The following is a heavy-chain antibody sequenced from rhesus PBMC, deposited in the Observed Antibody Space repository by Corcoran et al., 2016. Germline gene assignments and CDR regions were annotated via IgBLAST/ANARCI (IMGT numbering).Heavy chain of an antibody. CDR3: SGHLVDGTNGRFDA. CDR1: GASFPNYW. Sequence: QVQLQESGPGLVKPSETLSLSCGVSGASFPNYWWRWVRQSPGRGRGWIVEGIGEVNGYSGRVNYNPYFKSRVTSSRDASRGQFSLRLNSVSAADTAVYYCSGHLVDGTNGRFDAWGPGLLVTVSS. J-gene: IGHJ5-1*01. CDR2: VNGYSGRV. D-gene: IGHD1-14*01. V-gene: IGHV4-80*01.